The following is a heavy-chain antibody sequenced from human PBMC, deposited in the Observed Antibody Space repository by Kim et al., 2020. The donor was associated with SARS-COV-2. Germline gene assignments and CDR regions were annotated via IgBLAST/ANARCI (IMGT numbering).Heavy chain of an antibody. J-gene: IGHJ6*02. CDR1: GYTFTSYA. CDR2: INAGNGNT. Sequence: ASVKVSCKASGYTFTSYAMHWVRQAPGQRLEWMGWINAGNGNTKYSQKFQGRVTITRDTSASTAYMELSSLRSEDTAVYYCASGVVVVPAASGDYYYYGMDVWGQGTTVTVSS. D-gene: IGHD2-2*01. CDR3: ASGVVVVPAASGDYYYYGMDV. V-gene: IGHV1-3*01.